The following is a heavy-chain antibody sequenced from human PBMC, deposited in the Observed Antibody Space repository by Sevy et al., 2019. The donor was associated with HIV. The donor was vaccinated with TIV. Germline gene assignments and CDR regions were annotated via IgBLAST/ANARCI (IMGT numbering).Heavy chain of an antibody. J-gene: IGHJ5*01. V-gene: IGHV3-7*03. CDR2: IMQDGSEA. Sequence: GGSLRLSCVASGFNFRNFWMSWVRQAPGKGLECVADIMQDGSEAYYVDSVKGRFTISRDNAKNSLCLQMNSLRDEDTAMYFCVRDKEVGASILDAWGHGTPVTVSS. D-gene: IGHD1-26*01. CDR1: GFNFRNFW. CDR3: VRDKEVGASILDA.